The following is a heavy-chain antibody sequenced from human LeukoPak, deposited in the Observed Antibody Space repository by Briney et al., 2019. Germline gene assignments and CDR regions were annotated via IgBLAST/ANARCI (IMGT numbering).Heavy chain of an antibody. D-gene: IGHD6-13*01. V-gene: IGHV4-39*07. Sequence: SETLSLTCTVSGGSISSSSYYWGWIRQPPGKGLEWIGGIYYSGSTYYNPSLKSRVTISVDTSKNQFSLKLSSVTAADTAVYYCAKDVRVIPSAAGTMLAYWGQGTLVTVSS. CDR2: IYYSGST. CDR3: AKDVRVIPSAAGTMLAY. CDR1: GGSISSSSYY. J-gene: IGHJ4*02.